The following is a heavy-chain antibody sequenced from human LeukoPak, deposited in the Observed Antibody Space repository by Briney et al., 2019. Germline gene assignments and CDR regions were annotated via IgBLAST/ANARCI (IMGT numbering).Heavy chain of an antibody. J-gene: IGHJ4*02. V-gene: IGHV3-9*01. CDR2: ISWNSGSI. Sequence: GRSLRLSCAASGFTFDDYAMHWVRQAPGKGLEWVSGISWNSGSIGYADSVKGRFTISRDNAKNSLYLQMNSLRAEDTALYYCAKGPWSGYYMFDYWGQGTLVTVSS. D-gene: IGHD3-3*01. CDR3: AKGPWSGYYMFDY. CDR1: GFTFDDYA.